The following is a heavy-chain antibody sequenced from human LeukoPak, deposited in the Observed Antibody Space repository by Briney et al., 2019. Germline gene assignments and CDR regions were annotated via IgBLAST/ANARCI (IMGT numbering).Heavy chain of an antibody. CDR2: INQDGREK. CDR3: SRALEV. CDR1: GFIFRSYW. V-gene: IGHV3-7*01. J-gene: IGHJ6*04. Sequence: GGSLRLSCEVSGFIFRSYWMDWVRQAPGRGLEWVASINQDGREKYFLDSVKGRFTIFRDNAKNTLYLQMNSLRAEDTAVYYCSRALEVWGKGTTVTVSS.